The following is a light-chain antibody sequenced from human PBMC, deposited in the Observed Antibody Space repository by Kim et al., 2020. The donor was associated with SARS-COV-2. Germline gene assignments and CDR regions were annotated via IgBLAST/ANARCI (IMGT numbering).Light chain of an antibody. CDR2: HDT. V-gene: IGLV3-1*01. J-gene: IGLJ3*02. CDR1: NLGDRY. CDR3: QAWDSSRV. Sequence: VSGTPGQTASITCSGDNLGDRYVCWYQQKPGQSPVLVIYHDTKRPSGIPERFSGSNSGNTATLTISGTQTMDEADYYCQAWDSSRVFGGGTQLTVL.